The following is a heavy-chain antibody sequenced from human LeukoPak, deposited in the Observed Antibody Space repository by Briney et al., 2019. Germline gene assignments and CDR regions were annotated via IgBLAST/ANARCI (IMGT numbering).Heavy chain of an antibody. CDR1: GGSTSSYY. J-gene: IGHJ5*02. Sequence: PSETLSLTCTVSGGSTSSYYWSWIRQPPGKGLEWIGYIYNRGSTKYNPSLKSRVTISEDTSKNQLSLKLTSVTAADTAVYYCASRWGKTPNWFDPWGQGILVTVSS. CDR2: IYNRGST. V-gene: IGHV4-59*08. D-gene: IGHD3-16*01. CDR3: ASRWGKTPNWFDP.